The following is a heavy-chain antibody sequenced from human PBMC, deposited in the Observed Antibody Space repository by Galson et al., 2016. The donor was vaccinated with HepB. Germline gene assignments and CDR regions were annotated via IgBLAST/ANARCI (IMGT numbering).Heavy chain of an antibody. CDR1: GYILTNHA. J-gene: IGHJ4*02. D-gene: IGHD6-13*01. Sequence: SVKVSCKASGYILTNHAIHWVRQAPGQRLEWMGWVNDGIGNTRYSQNFQGRVTFTRDTSATTAYMELSSLRSEDTAVYYCAIIGAGYSSSWSNWGQGTLVTVSS. CDR3: AIIGAGYSSSWSN. CDR2: VNDGIGNT. V-gene: IGHV1-3*01.